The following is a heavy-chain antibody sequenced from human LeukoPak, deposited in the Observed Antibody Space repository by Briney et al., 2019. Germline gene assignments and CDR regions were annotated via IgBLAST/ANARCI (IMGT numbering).Heavy chain of an antibody. V-gene: IGHV4-59*01. CDR1: GGSISSYY. Sequence: SSETLSLTCTVSGGSISSYYWSWIRQPPGKGLEWIGYIYYSGSTNYNPSLKSRVTISVDTSKNQFSLKLSSVTAADTAVYYCARDGYYYDSSGYPWDWFDPWGQGTLVTVSS. D-gene: IGHD3-22*01. CDR2: IYYSGST. J-gene: IGHJ5*02. CDR3: ARDGYYYDSSGYPWDWFDP.